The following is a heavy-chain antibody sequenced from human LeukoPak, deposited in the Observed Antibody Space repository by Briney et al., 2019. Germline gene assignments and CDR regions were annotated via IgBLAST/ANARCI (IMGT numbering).Heavy chain of an antibody. CDR2: IYYSGST. J-gene: IGHJ4*02. Sequence: ASETLSLTCTVSGGSISSYYWSWIRQPPGKGLEWIGYIYYSGSTNYNPSLKSRVTISVDTSKNQFPLKLSSVTAADTAVYYCARESTVVPAAIDYWGQGTLVTASS. CDR1: GGSISSYY. V-gene: IGHV4-59*01. D-gene: IGHD2-2*02. CDR3: ARESTVVPAAIDY.